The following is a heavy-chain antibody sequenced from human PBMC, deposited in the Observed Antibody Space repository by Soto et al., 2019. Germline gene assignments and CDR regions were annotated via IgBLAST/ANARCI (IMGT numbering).Heavy chain of an antibody. CDR3: ARDRSGGSCYFNPTIDGMDV. CDR2: IYSCGST. D-gene: IGHD2-15*01. J-gene: IGHJ6*02. Sequence: HPGGSLRLSCAASGLTVSSNYMSWVRQAPGKGLEWVSVIYSCGSTYYADSVKGRFTISRDNSKNTLYLQMNSLRAEDTAVYYCARDRSGGSCYFNPTIDGMDVWGQGTTVTVSS. V-gene: IGHV3-66*03. CDR1: GLTVSSNY.